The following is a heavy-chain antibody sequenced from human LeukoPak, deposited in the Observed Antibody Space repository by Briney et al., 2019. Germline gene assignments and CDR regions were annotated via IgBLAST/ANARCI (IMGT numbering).Heavy chain of an antibody. CDR1: GYTFTNFR. CDR2: VNPDSGGT. D-gene: IGHD1-1*01. Sequence: ASVKASCKASGYTFTNFRLHWLRQAHGQGLEWMGWVNPDSGGTNYQQNFQGRVTMTGDRSTSTVYMELNRLRSDDTAVYYCARENWYSDYWGQGTLVIVSS. J-gene: IGHJ4*02. V-gene: IGHV1-2*02. CDR3: ARENWYSDY.